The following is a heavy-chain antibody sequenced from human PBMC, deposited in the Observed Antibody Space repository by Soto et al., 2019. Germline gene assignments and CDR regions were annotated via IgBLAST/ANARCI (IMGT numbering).Heavy chain of an antibody. J-gene: IGHJ3*02. D-gene: IGHD2-2*01. Sequence: GGSLRLSCAASGFTFSNYTIHWVRQAPVKGLEWVAVISYDGSNKYYADSVKGRFTISRDNSKNTLYLQMNSLRAEDTAVFYCARQKGSCSKTSCLFGTFDMWGQGTMVTVSS. CDR2: ISYDGSNK. CDR3: ARQKGSCSKTSCLFGTFDM. CDR1: GFTFSNYT. V-gene: IGHV3-30-3*01.